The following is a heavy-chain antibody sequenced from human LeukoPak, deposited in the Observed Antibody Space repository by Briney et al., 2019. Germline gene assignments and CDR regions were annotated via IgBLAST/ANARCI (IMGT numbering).Heavy chain of an antibody. J-gene: IGHJ4*02. D-gene: IGHD3-22*01. CDR2: IYHSGST. V-gene: IGHV4-4*02. CDR3: ARPAYRSVVITSRDFDY. CDR1: GGSISSTNW. Sequence: SETLSLTCAVSGGSISSTNWWTWVRQPPGKGLEWIGGIYHSGSTNYNPSLKSRVTISVDTSKNQFSLKLSSVTAADTAVYYCARPAYRSVVITSRDFDYWGQGTLVTVSS.